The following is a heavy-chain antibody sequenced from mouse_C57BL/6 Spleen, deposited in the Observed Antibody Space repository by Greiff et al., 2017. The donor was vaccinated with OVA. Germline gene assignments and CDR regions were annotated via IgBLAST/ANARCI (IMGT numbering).Heavy chain of an antibody. V-gene: IGHV1-50*01. CDR1: GYTFTSYW. CDR2: IDPSDSYT. J-gene: IGHJ3*01. CDR3: ARSIPYYWTTPWFAY. D-gene: IGHD1-1*01. Sequence: VQLQQSGAELVKPGASVKLSCKASGYTFTSYWMQWVKQRPGQGLEWIGEIDPSDSYTNYNQKFKGKATLTVDTSSSTAYMQLSSLTSEDSAVYYCARSIPYYWTTPWFAYWGQGTLVTVSA.